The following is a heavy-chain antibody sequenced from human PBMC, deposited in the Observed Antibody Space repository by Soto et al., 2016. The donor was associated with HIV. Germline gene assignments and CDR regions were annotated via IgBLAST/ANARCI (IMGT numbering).Heavy chain of an antibody. D-gene: IGHD2-8*02. CDR3: ARDDAPGGGYLDF. V-gene: IGHV3-23*01. J-gene: IGHJ4*02. CDR2: LDGGGGKT. Sequence: DVQLLESGGGLVQPGGSLRLSCATSGFSFSNYGISWVRQTPGKGLEWVSRLDGGGGKTSYRDSVKGRFTVSGDNSKNTLYLQMNSLRVEDTAVYYCARDDAPGGGYLDFWGQGILVTVSS. CDR1: GFSFSNYG.